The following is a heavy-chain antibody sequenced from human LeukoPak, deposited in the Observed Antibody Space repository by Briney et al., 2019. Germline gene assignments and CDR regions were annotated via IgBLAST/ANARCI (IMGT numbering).Heavy chain of an antibody. CDR1: SGSFSGYY. J-gene: IGHJ6*03. V-gene: IGHV4-34*01. Sequence: SETLSLTCAVYSGSFSGYYWSWIRQPPGKGLEWIGEINHSGSTNYNPSLKSRVTISVDTSKNQFSLKLSSVTAADTAVYYCARGGLVRGVIKSYYYYYYMDVWGKGTTVTVSS. D-gene: IGHD3-10*01. CDR3: ARGGLVRGVIKSYYYYYYMDV. CDR2: INHSGST.